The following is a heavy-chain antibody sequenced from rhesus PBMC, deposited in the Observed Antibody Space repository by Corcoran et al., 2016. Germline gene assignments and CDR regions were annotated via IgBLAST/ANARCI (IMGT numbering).Heavy chain of an antibody. D-gene: IGHD2-27*01. Sequence: QVQLQESGPGVVKPSETLSLTCAVSGYSISSGYDWSWIRQPPGKGLEWIGYIYGSSRSTNYNPSLKNRVTISKDTSKNQFSLKLSSVTAADTAVYYCARGCGIYCYADYWGQGVLVTVSS. J-gene: IGHJ4*01. CDR2: IYGSSRST. CDR1: GYSISSGYD. CDR3: ARGCGIYCYADY. V-gene: IGHV4-76*01.